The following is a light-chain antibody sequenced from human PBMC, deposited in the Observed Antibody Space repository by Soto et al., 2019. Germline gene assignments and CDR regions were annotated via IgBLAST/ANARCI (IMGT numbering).Light chain of an antibody. CDR2: EVS. CDR3: SSYAGSNNLGV. CDR1: SSDVGGYNY. Sequence: SVLTQPPSASGSPGHSVTISCTGTSSDVGGYNYVSWYQQHPGKAPKLMIYEVSKRPSGVPDRFSGSKSGNTASLTVSGLQAEDEADYYCSSYAGSNNLGVFGTGTKVTVL. J-gene: IGLJ1*01. V-gene: IGLV2-8*01.